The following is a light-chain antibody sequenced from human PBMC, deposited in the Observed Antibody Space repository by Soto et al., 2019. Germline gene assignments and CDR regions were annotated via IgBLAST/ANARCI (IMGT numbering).Light chain of an antibody. CDR1: QSVSSSS. J-gene: IGKJ5*01. CDR2: GAS. CDR3: QQYGSSPLT. Sequence: ENVLTQSPGTLSLSPGERATLFCRASQSVSSSSLAWYQQKPGQAPRLLIYGASSRATGIPDRFSGSGSGTDFTLTISRLEPEDFAVYYCQQYGSSPLTFGQGARLEIK. V-gene: IGKV3-20*01.